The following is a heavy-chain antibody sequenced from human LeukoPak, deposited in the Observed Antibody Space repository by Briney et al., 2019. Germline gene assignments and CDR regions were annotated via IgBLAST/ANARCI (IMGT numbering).Heavy chain of an antibody. J-gene: IGHJ2*01. CDR1: RITFSRQL. D-gene: IGHD4-17*01. CDR3: SRAADYGYWYFDP. Sequence: GGSLRHHLHASRITFSRQLMHRVRQDARKGPELVTSIGSCSYIYYADSVKGRFTNTRDNAENSLYLQMNSLRGEDTAVYYCSRAADYGYWYFDPWGRGTLVTVSS. CDR2: IGSCSYI. V-gene: IGHV3-21*01.